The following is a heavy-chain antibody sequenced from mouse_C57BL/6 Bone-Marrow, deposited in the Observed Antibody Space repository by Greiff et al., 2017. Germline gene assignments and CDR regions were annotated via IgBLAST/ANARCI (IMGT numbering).Heavy chain of an antibody. Sequence: QVQLQQSGAELVKPGASVKISCKASGYAFSSYWMNWVKQRPGKGLEWIGQIYPGDGDTNYNGKFKGKATLTAAKCSSTAYMQLSRLTSEESAVYFCARSGNDGGFAYWGQGTLVTVSA. CDR2: IYPGDGDT. J-gene: IGHJ3*01. CDR3: ARSGNDGGFAY. D-gene: IGHD3-2*02. CDR1: GYAFSSYW. V-gene: IGHV1-80*01.